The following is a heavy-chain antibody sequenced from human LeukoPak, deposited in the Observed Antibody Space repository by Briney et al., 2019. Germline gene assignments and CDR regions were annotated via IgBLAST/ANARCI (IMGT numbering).Heavy chain of an antibody. D-gene: IGHD5-18*01. V-gene: IGHV4-38-2*02. J-gene: IGHJ4*02. CDR1: GFSISSGHY. CDR2: VYQSGTT. Sequence: SETLSLTCTVSGFSISSGHYWGWVRQPPGAGLVWIGSVYQSGTTYYNPSLKSRVTTSVGMSKNQFSLRLRPVTAADTAVYYCARIFIRNGYSSYFDCWGQGTLVTVSS. CDR3: ARIFIRNGYSSYFDC.